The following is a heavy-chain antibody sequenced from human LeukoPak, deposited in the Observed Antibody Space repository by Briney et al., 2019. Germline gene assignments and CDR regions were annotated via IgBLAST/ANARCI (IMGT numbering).Heavy chain of an antibody. CDR2: ISSSGSSI. J-gene: IGHJ3*02. D-gene: IGHD1-26*01. Sequence: GGSLRLSCAASGFTFSSYEMKWVRQAPGKGLEWVSYISSSGSSIYYADSVRGRFTISRDNAKNSLYLQMNSLRGEDTAFYYCARVAWDAFDIWGQGTMATVSS. CDR3: ARVAWDAFDI. V-gene: IGHV3-48*03. CDR1: GFTFSSYE.